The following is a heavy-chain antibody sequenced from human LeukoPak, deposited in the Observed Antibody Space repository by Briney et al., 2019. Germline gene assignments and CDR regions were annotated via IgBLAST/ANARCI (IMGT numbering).Heavy chain of an antibody. D-gene: IGHD2-2*01. V-gene: IGHV4-61*02. CDR2: IYTSGST. J-gene: IGHJ4*02. Sequence: SQTLSLTCTVSGGSISSGSYYWSWIRQPAGKGLEWIGRIYTSGSTNYNPSLKSRVTISVDTSKNQFSLKLSSVTAADTAVYYCARGGEYCSGTSCYGRFDYWGQGTLVTVSS. CDR1: GGSISSGSYY. CDR3: ARGGEYCSGTSCYGRFDY.